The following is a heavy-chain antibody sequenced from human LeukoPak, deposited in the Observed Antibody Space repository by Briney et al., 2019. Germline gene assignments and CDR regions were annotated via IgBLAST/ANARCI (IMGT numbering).Heavy chain of an antibody. V-gene: IGHV1-18*01. J-gene: IGHJ4*02. CDR3: ARDDIAAAGTSPFDY. Sequence: ASVKVSCKASGYTFTSYGISWVRQAPGQGLEWMGWISAYNGNTNYAQKLQGRVTMTTDTSTSTAYMELRSLRSDDTAVYYCARDDIAAAGTSPFDYWGQGTLVTVSS. CDR2: ISAYNGNT. CDR1: GYTFTSYG. D-gene: IGHD6-13*01.